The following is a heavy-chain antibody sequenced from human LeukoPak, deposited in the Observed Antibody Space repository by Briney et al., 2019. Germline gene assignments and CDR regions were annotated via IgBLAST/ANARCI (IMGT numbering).Heavy chain of an antibody. CDR1: GYTFTGYY. D-gene: IGHD3-22*01. V-gene: IGHV1-2*02. Sequence: ASVKVSCKASGYTFTGYYMHWVRQAPGQGLEWMGWINPNSGGTNHAQKFQGRVTMTRDTSISTAYMELSRLRSDDTAVYYCARDPPLHYYDSSGYGHFDYWGQGTLVTVSS. CDR3: ARDPPLHYYDSSGYGHFDY. CDR2: INPNSGGT. J-gene: IGHJ4*02.